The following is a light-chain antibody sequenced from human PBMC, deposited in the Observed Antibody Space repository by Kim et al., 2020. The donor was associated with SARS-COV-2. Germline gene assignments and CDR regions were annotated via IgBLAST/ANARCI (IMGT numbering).Light chain of an antibody. CDR2: DVT. Sequence: QSVLTQPASVSGSPGQSITISCTGTSSDVGGYNFVSWYQQHLGEAPKLIIYDVTIRPSGVSNRFSGSKSGNTASLTISGLQAEDEADYYCSSYTRSTTLGVFGGGTQLTVL. J-gene: IGLJ2*01. CDR1: SSDVGGYNF. V-gene: IGLV2-14*03. CDR3: SSYTRSTTLGV.